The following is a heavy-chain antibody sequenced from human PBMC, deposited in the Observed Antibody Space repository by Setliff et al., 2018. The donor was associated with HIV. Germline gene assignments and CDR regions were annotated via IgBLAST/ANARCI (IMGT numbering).Heavy chain of an antibody. D-gene: IGHD2-2*01. Sequence: SETLSLTCTVYGGSFSNYYTNWIRQPPGKGLEWIGELSPSGTTRSNPSLQSRVTISLDTSNNQFSLKLTSVTAADTAVYYCVTSSSWSSRLNFWGPGMLVTVSS. V-gene: IGHV4-34*01. CDR1: GGSFSNYY. CDR2: LSPSGTT. CDR3: VTSSSWSSRLNF. J-gene: IGHJ4*02.